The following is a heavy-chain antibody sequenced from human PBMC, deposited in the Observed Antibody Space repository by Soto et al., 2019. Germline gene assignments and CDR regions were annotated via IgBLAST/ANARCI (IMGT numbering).Heavy chain of an antibody. CDR3: ARQQMDYYFDF. D-gene: IGHD2-8*01. Sequence: PSETLSLTCTVSGGSISNSNCYWGWIRQPPGKGLEWIGNIYKSGGTFYNQSLKDQVTISVDTSKNQFSLKLTSVTAADTSVYYCARQQMDYYFDFWGQGTLVTVSS. V-gene: IGHV4-39*01. CDR1: GGSISNSNCY. CDR2: IYKSGGT. J-gene: IGHJ4*02.